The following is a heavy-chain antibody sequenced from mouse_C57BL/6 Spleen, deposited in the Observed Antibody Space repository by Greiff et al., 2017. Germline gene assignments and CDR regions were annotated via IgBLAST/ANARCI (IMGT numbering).Heavy chain of an antibody. V-gene: IGHV7-1*01. D-gene: IGHD1-1*01. Sequence: EVKLVESGGGLVQSGRSLRLSCATSGFTFSDFYMEWVRQAPGKGLEWIAASRNKANDYTTEYSASVKGRFIVSRDTSQSILYLQMNALRAEDTAIYYCARGLSGAMDYWGQGTSVTVSS. CDR2: SRNKANDYTT. CDR3: ARGLSGAMDY. CDR1: GFTFSDFY. J-gene: IGHJ4*01.